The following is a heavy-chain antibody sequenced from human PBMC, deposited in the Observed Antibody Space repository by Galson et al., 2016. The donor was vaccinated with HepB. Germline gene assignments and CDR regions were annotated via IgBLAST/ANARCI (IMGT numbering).Heavy chain of an antibody. V-gene: IGHV3-74*01. CDR2: TNSGGTST. CDR3: ASPHISSRYANDAFHI. J-gene: IGHJ3*02. CDR1: GFTVSSYW. D-gene: IGHD6-13*01. Sequence: SLRLSCAASGFTVSSYWIHWVRQAPGKGLVWVSRTNSGGTSTSYADSVKGRFTISRDNAKNTLFLQMNSLRAEDTAVYYCASPHISSRYANDAFHIWGQGALVTVSS.